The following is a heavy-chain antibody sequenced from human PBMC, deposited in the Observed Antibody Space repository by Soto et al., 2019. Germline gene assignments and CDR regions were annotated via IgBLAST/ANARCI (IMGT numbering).Heavy chain of an antibody. V-gene: IGHV1-69*06. D-gene: IGHD5-18*01. J-gene: IGHJ4*02. CDR1: GGMFSSYP. CDR2: TNANLGTG. Sequence: QVQLVQSGAEVKKPGSSVKVSCKASGGMFSSYPISWVRQAPGQGLEWMGGTNANLGTGNYAQKFQGRLTITTDISKTTAYMELSTLRSEDTAVYYCARRDSRGYFRYFDNWGQGTLVTVSS. CDR3: ARRDSRGYFRYFDN.